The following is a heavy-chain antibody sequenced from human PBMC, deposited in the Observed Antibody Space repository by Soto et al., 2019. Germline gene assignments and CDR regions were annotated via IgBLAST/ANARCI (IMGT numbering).Heavy chain of an antibody. CDR3: ASSIAAADTYYYYGMDV. J-gene: IGHJ6*02. Sequence: QVQLVQSGAEVKKPGSSVKVSCKASGGTFSSYAISWVRQAPGQGLEWMGGIIPIFGTANYAQKFQGRVTIPADESTSTAYMELSSLRSEDTAVYYCASSIAAADTYYYYGMDVWGQGTTVTVSS. CDR2: IIPIFGTA. D-gene: IGHD6-13*01. V-gene: IGHV1-69*12. CDR1: GGTFSSYA.